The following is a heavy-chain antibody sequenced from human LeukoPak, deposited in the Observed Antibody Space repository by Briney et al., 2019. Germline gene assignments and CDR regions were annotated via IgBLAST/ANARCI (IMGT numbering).Heavy chain of an antibody. J-gene: IGHJ5*02. CDR1: GGSFSGYY. Sequence: SETLSLTCAVYGGSFSGYYWSWIRQPPGKGLEWIGEINHSGSTNYNPSLKSRVTISVDTSKNQFSLKLSSVTAADTAVYYCARHPDHISYNWFDPWGQGTLVTVSS. CDR3: ARHPDHISYNWFDP. V-gene: IGHV4-34*01. CDR2: INHSGST. D-gene: IGHD2-21*01.